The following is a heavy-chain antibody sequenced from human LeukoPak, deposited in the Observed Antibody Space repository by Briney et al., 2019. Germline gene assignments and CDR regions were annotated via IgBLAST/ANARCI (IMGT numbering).Heavy chain of an antibody. Sequence: GGSLRLSCAGSGFMFSNHAMSWVRQAPGKGLEWVSGISTRGGGIYYADSVKGRFTISRDDSKNTLYLQMKSLRAEDTAVYYCAKDGFDYYDSSGYYYFDYWGQGTLVTVSS. D-gene: IGHD3-22*01. J-gene: IGHJ4*02. V-gene: IGHV3-23*01. CDR3: AKDGFDYYDSSGYYYFDY. CDR2: ISTRGGGI. CDR1: GFMFSNHA.